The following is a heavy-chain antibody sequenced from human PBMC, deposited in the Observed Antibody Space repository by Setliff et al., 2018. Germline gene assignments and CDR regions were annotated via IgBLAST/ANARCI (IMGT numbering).Heavy chain of an antibody. V-gene: IGHV2-70*11. CDR3: AQSPTLNNGSGSYYTAFGI. CDR2: IDWDDDK. Sequence: SGPTLVNPTQTLTLTCTFSGFSLSTSGMCVSWIRQPPGKALEWLARIDWDDDKHYSTSLKTRLTISKDTYKNQVDLPMTNRDTVETATYYCAQSPTLNNGSGSYYTAFGIWGQGTMVTV. D-gene: IGHD3-10*01. CDR1: GFSLSTSGMC. J-gene: IGHJ3*02.